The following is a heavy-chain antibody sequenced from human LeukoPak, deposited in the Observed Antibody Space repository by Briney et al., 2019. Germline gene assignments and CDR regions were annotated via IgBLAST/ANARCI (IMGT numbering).Heavy chain of an antibody. CDR2: ISGSGGST. CDR3: AKDDDFWSGYPDYYGMDV. V-gene: IGHV3-23*01. Sequence: GRSLRLSCAASGFTFSSYAMSWVRQAPGKGLEWVSAISGSGGSTYYADSVKGRFTISRDNSKNTLYLQMNSLRAEDTAVYYCAKDDDFWSGYPDYYGMDVWGQGTTVTVSS. D-gene: IGHD3-3*01. CDR1: GFTFSSYA. J-gene: IGHJ6*02.